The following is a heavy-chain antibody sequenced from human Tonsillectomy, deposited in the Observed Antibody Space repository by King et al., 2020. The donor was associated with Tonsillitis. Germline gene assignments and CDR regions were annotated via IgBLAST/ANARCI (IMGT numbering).Heavy chain of an antibody. CDR1: GFTFSSYS. J-gene: IGHJ5*02. V-gene: IGHV3-48*02. CDR3: ARDSPLFTMVRGATA. CDR2: IRSSSSSI. D-gene: IGHD3-10*01. Sequence: VQLVESGGGLVQPGGSLRLSCAASGFTFSSYSMNWVRQAPGKGLEWVSYIRSSSSSIYYADSVKGRFTISRDNAKNSLYLQMNSLRDEDTAVYYCARDSPLFTMVRGATAWGQGTLVTVSS.